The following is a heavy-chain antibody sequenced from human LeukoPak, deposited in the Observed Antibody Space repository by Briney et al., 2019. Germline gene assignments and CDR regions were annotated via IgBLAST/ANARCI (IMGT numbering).Heavy chain of an antibody. Sequence: ASVKVSCKASGYTFTGYYMHWVRQAPGQGLEWMGIINPSGGSTSYAQKFQGRVTMTRDMSTSTVYMELSSLRSEDTAVYYCARDQTVSSANHAFDIWGQGTMVTVSS. J-gene: IGHJ3*02. V-gene: IGHV1-46*01. CDR2: INPSGGST. CDR1: GYTFTGYY. D-gene: IGHD4/OR15-4a*01. CDR3: ARDQTVSSANHAFDI.